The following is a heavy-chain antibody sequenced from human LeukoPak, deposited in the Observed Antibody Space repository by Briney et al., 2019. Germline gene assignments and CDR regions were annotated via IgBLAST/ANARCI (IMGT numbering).Heavy chain of an antibody. V-gene: IGHV3-74*01. D-gene: IGHD6-19*01. Sequence: GGSLRLSCAASGFTFSSYWMHWVRQAPGKGLVWVSRINSDGSSTSYADPVKGRFTISRDNAKNTLYLQMNSLRAEDTAVYYCARDRGSSGWYTHYYYYYYMDVWGKGTTVTVSS. CDR3: ARDRGSSGWYTHYYYYYYMDV. J-gene: IGHJ6*03. CDR1: GFTFSSYW. CDR2: INSDGSST.